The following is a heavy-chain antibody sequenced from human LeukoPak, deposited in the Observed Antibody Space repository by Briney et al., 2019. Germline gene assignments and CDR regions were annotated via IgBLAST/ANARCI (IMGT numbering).Heavy chain of an antibody. CDR2: INPNSGAT. Sequence: ASVKVSCKASGYSFSGYYIHWVRQAPGQGLEWMGWINPNSGATNYAQKFQGTVTMTRDMSTSTAYMELSRLRSDDTAVYYCARDQNYFDTTAYYGMDCWGQGTLVTVSS. V-gene: IGHV1-2*02. CDR1: GYSFSGYY. J-gene: IGHJ4*02. D-gene: IGHD3-22*01. CDR3: ARDQNYFDTTAYYGMDC.